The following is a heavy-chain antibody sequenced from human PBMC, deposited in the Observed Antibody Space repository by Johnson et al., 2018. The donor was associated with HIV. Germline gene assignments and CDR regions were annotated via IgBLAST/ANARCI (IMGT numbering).Heavy chain of an antibody. CDR1: GFTFSSYG. CDR2: IRYDGSNK. D-gene: IGHD5-18*01. CDR3: ARDGRDLVTLGSFDV. J-gene: IGHJ3*01. Sequence: QVQLVESGGGVVQPGGSLRLSCVASGFTFSSYGMHWVRQAPGKGLEWVAFIRYDGSNKYYADSVKGRFTISRDNSKNTLYLQMNSLRAEDTALYYCARDGRDLVTLGSFDVWGQGTVVTVSS. V-gene: IGHV3-30*02.